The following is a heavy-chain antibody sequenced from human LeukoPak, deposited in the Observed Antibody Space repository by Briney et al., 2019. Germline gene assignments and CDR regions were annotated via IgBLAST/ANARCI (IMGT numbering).Heavy chain of an antibody. V-gene: IGHV4-39*01. D-gene: IGHD4-17*01. J-gene: IGHJ3*02. Sequence: SETLSLTCTVSGGSISSSSYYWGWIRQPPGKGLEWIGSIYYSRSTYYNPSLKSRVTISVDTSKNQFSLKLSSVTAADTAVYYCARHGGADYGDYVEAFDIWGQGTMVTVSS. CDR3: ARHGGADYGDYVEAFDI. CDR2: IYYSRST. CDR1: GGSISSSSYY.